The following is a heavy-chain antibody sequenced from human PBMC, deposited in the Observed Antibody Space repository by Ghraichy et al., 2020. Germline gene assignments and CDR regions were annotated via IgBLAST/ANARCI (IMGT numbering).Heavy chain of an antibody. Sequence: SETLSLTCAVYGGSFSGYYWSWIRQPPGKGLEWIGEINHSGSTNYNPSLKSRVTISVDTSKNQFSLKLSSVTAADTAVYYCARGLFYYYGSGSYYIDYWGQGTLVTVSS. CDR1: GGSFSGYY. J-gene: IGHJ4*02. CDR3: ARGLFYYYGSGSYYIDY. V-gene: IGHV4-34*01. D-gene: IGHD3-10*01. CDR2: INHSGST.